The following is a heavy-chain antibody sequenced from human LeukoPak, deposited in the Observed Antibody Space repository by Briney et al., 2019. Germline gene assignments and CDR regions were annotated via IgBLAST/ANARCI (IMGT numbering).Heavy chain of an antibody. D-gene: IGHD2-8*01. V-gene: IGHV1-69*06. CDR2: IIPFFGTA. CDR1: GNSFSNYA. CDR3: AREMGVYYFDY. Sequence: ASVKVSCKTSGNSFSNYAISWVRQAPGQGLEWMGGIIPFFGTANYAQKFQGRVTITADKSTSTAYMELSSLRSEDTAVYYCAREMGVYYFDYWGQGTLVTVSS. J-gene: IGHJ4*02.